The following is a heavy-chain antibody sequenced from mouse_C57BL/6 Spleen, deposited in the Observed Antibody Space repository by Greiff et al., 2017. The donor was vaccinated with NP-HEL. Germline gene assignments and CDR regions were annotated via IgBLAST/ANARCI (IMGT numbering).Heavy chain of an antibody. CDR1: GFTFSDYG. J-gene: IGHJ4*01. CDR2: ISSGSSTI. Sequence: DVQLVESGGGLVKPGGSLKLTCAASGFTFSDYGMHWVRQAPEKGLEWVAYISSGSSTIYYADTVKGRFTISRDNAKNTLFLQMTSLRSEDTAMYYCANYYGSSYDYYAMDYWGQGTSVTVSS. D-gene: IGHD1-1*01. V-gene: IGHV5-17*01. CDR3: ANYYGSSYDYYAMDY.